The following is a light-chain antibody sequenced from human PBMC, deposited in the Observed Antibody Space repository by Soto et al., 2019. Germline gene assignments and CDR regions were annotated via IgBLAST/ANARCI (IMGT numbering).Light chain of an antibody. J-gene: IGKJ2*01. CDR1: QSVSSSF. V-gene: IGKV3-20*01. Sequence: EIVLTQSPGTLSLSPGERATLSCRASQSVSSSFLAWYQQKPGQAPRLLIYHVSSRATGIPDRFSGSGSGTDFTLTITRLEPEDFAVYYCQHYGSSLYTFGQGTKLEIK. CDR2: HVS. CDR3: QHYGSSLYT.